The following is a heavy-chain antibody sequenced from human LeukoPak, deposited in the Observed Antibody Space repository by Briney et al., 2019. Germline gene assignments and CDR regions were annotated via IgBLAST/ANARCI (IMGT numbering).Heavy chain of an antibody. Sequence: GGSLRLSCSASGFTLSTYAMHWVRHAPGKGLEHVSVISGNGGSTYYSDSVKGRFTISRDTSKDSLYLQMSNLSLEDTAVYYCVRGALFLLFGEGWYGMYVWGQGTTVTVSS. CDR1: GFTLSTYA. D-gene: IGHD3-10*01. CDR3: VRGALFLLFGEGWYGMYV. J-gene: IGHJ6*02. V-gene: IGHV3-64D*06. CDR2: ISGNGGST.